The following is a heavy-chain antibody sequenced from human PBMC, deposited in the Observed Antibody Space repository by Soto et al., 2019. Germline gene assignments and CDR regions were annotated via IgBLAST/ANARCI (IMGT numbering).Heavy chain of an antibody. V-gene: IGHV3-11*05. CDR3: ARRRPTGYYNY. Sequence: QVQLVESGGDLVKPGGSLRLPCAASGFPFSDYYMSWIRQAPGKGLEWVSSIGGSSSYTNNADSVKGRFTISRDNAKNSLYLQMNSLRAEDTAVYYCARRRPTGYYNYWGQGTLVTVSA. J-gene: IGHJ4*02. CDR2: IGGSSSYT. CDR1: GFPFSDYY. D-gene: IGHD3-9*01.